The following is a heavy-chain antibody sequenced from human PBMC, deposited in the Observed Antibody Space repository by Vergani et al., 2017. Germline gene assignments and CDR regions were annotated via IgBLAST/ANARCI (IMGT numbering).Heavy chain of an antibody. CDR1: GGSISSYY. J-gene: IGHJ5*02. CDR2: IYTSGST. CDR3: ARAGELLSVLYWFDP. D-gene: IGHD3-10*01. V-gene: IGHV4-4*07. Sequence: QVQLQESGPGLVKPSETLSLTCTVSGGSISSYYWSWIRQPAGKGLEWIGRIYTSGSTNYNPSLKSRVTMSVDTSKYQFSLKLSSVTAADTAVYYCARAGELLSVLYWFDPWGQGTLVTVSS.